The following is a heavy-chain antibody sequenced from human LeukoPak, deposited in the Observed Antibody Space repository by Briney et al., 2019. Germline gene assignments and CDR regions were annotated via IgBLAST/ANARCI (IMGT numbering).Heavy chain of an antibody. CDR1: GYTFTGYY. CDR3: ARERVGAPFDY. V-gene: IGHV1-2*02. D-gene: IGHD1-26*01. CDR2: INPNSGGT. Sequence: RASVKVFCKASGYTFTGYYMHWVRQAPGQGLEWMGWINPNSGGTNYAQKFQGRVTMTRDTSISTAYMELSRLRSDDTAVYYCARERVGAPFDYWGQGTLVTVSS. J-gene: IGHJ4*02.